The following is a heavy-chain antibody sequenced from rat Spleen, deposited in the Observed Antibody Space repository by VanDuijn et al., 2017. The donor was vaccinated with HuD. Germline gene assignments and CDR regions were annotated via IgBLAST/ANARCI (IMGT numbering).Heavy chain of an antibody. CDR1: GYTFTSYD. V-gene: IGHV1-57*01. CDR2: INTGSGGT. Sequence: QVQLQQSGAELAKPGSSVKISCKASGYTFTSYDISWIKQTTGQGLEYIGYINTGSGGTYYNEKFKGKATLTVDKSSSTAFMQLSSLTPEDTAVYYCARKGYPGITPFDYWGQGVMVTVSS. CDR3: ARKGYPGITPFDY. J-gene: IGHJ2*01. D-gene: IGHD1-4*01.